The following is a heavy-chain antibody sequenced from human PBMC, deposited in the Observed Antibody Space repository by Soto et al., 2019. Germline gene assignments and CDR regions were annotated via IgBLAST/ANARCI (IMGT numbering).Heavy chain of an antibody. CDR1: GGSISSSSYY. CDR2: IYYSGST. CDR3: ASSDGGSTIDY. V-gene: IGHV4-39*01. Sequence: SETLSLTCTVSGGSISSSSYYWGWIRQPPGKGLEWIGSIYYSGSTYYNPSLKSRVTISVDTSKNQFSLKLSSVTAADTAVYYCASSDGGSTIDYWGQGALVTVSS. J-gene: IGHJ4*02.